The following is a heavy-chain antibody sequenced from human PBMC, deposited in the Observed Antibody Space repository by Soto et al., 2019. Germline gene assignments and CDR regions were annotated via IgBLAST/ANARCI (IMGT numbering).Heavy chain of an antibody. J-gene: IGHJ6*02. V-gene: IGHV3-33*01. CDR2: IWYDGSNK. CDR1: GFTFSSYG. CDR3: ARVFWAARNYYYYGMDV. Sequence: GGSLRLSCAASGFTFSSYGMHWFRQAPGKGLGWVAVIWYDGSNKYYADSVKGRFTISRDNSKNTLYLQMNSLRAEDTAVYYCARVFWAARNYYYYGMDVWGQGTTVTVSS. D-gene: IGHD6-6*01.